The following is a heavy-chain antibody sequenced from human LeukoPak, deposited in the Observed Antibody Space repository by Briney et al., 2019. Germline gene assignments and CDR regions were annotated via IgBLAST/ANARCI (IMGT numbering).Heavy chain of an antibody. J-gene: IGHJ4*02. V-gene: IGHV3-23*01. Sequence: GGPLRLSCAASGFTFSSYAMSWVRQAPGKGLEWVSAISGSGGSTYYADSVKGRFTISRDNSKNTLYLQMNSLRAEDTAVYYCAAGTNIVVVVAATLDYWGQGTLVTVSS. CDR2: ISGSGGST. D-gene: IGHD2-15*01. CDR3: AAGTNIVVVVAATLDY. CDR1: GFTFSSYA.